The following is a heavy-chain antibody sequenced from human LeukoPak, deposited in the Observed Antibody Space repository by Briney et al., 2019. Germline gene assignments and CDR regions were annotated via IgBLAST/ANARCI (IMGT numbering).Heavy chain of an antibody. CDR3: ARFGSSSTSCLGF. D-gene: IGHD2-2*01. J-gene: IGHJ4*02. V-gene: IGHV4-61*02. CDR2: IYTSGST. Sequence: SETLSLTCTVSGGSISSGSYYWSWIRQPGGKGLEWIGRIYTSGSTNYNPSLKSRVTISVDTSKNQFSLKLSSVTAADTAVYYCARFGSSSTSCLGFWGQGTLVTVSS. CDR1: GGSISSGSYY.